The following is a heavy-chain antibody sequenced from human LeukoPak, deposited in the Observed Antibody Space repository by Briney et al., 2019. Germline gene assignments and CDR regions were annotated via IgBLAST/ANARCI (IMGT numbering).Heavy chain of an antibody. CDR1: GDSVSSNNAA. J-gene: IGHJ6*03. D-gene: IGHD2-2*02. Sequence: SQTLSLTCAISGDSVSSNNAAWTWIRQSPSRGPEWLGRTYYRSKWYNDYSVSVKSRITIDPDTSKNQFSLKLSSVTAADTAVYYCARGYARYCSTTSCYTGRYYYYMDVWGKGTTVTVSS. V-gene: IGHV6-1*01. CDR3: ARGYARYCSTTSCYTGRYYYYMDV. CDR2: TYYRSKWYN.